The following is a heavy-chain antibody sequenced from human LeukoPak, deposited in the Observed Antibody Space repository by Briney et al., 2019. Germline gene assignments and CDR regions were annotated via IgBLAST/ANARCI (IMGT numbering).Heavy chain of an antibody. D-gene: IGHD3-22*01. CDR1: GGTFGSYA. CDR2: IIPILGIA. Sequence: GASVKVTCKASGGTFGSYAISWVRQAPGQGLEWMGRIIPILGIANYAQKFQGRVTITADKSTSTAYMELSSLRSEDTAVYYCAREYYYDSSGFLYWGQGTLVTVSS. J-gene: IGHJ4*02. V-gene: IGHV1-69*04. CDR3: AREYYYDSSGFLY.